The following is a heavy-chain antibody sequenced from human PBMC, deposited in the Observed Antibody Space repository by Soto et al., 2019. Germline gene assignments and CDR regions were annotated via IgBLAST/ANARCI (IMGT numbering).Heavy chain of an antibody. V-gene: IGHV3-74*01. J-gene: IGHJ4*02. CDR1: GFSCSTQP. CDR3: VRGDRDYHHANGYLGRH. D-gene: IGHD5-18*01. Sequence: GWSLKLSLEAFGFSCSTQPMHWVRQAPGKGLVWVSRIKSDGSGTYYADSVEGRFTISRDNAQNTLYLQMNSLRAEDTAVYYCVRGDRDYHHANGYLGRHWGQGT. CDR2: IKSDGSGT.